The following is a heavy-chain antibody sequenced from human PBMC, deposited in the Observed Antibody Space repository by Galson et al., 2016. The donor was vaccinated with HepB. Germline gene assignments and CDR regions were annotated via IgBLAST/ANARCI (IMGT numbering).Heavy chain of an antibody. CDR3: VGGAGWLPDY. Sequence: ETLSLTCTVSGGSISHYYWNWVRQPPGKGLEWIGNIHYTESANYNPTLERRVTVSLDTSKNQFSLKLSSVTAADTAVYYCVGGAGWLPDYWGQGTLVTVSS. CDR2: IHYTESA. D-gene: IGHD5-18*01. V-gene: IGHV4-59*01. J-gene: IGHJ4*02. CDR1: GGSISHYY.